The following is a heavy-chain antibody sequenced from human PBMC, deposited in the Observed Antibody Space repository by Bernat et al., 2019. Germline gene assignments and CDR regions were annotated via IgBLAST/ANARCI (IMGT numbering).Heavy chain of an antibody. Sequence: QVQLVESGGGVVQPGRSLRLSCAASGFTFSSYGMHWVRQAPGKGLEWVAVIWYDGSNKYYADSVKCRFTISRDNSKNTLYLQMNSLRAEDTAVYYCARDAFDSSGYYRYYYYGMDVWGQGTTVTVSS. CDR3: ARDAFDSSGYYRYYYYGMDV. CDR1: GFTFSSYG. V-gene: IGHV3-33*01. CDR2: IWYDGSNK. D-gene: IGHD3-22*01. J-gene: IGHJ6*02.